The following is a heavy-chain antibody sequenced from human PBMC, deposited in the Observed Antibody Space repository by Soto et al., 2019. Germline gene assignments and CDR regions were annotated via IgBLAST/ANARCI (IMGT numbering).Heavy chain of an antibody. V-gene: IGHV1-3*01. CDR2: IIAGGGDT. D-gene: IGHD3-10*01. J-gene: IGHJ4*02. CDR3: ARGLSSGTYWWALDY. CDR1: GYTFTSYA. Sequence: QVQLVQSGAEVKKPGASVKVSCKASGYTFTSYAIHWVRQAPGQSLEWMGWIIAGGGDTKYSQKFQGRVTFTRDTSAITVYMELSSLRSDDTAVYYCARGLSSGTYWWALDYWGQGTLVTLSS.